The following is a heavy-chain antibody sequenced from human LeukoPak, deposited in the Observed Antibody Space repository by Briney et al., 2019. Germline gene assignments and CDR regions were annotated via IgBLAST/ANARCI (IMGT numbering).Heavy chain of an antibody. D-gene: IGHD1-26*01. CDR2: ISYDGSKK. J-gene: IGHJ4*02. Sequence: GGSLRLSCAASGFTFSSYAMSWVRQAPGKGLEWVAVISYDGSKKYYADSVKGRITISRDNSKNTLYLQMNSLRAEDTAVYYCAKDYRGGWEPPRFDNWGQGTLVTVSS. CDR1: GFTFSSYA. CDR3: AKDYRGGWEPPRFDN. V-gene: IGHV3-30*18.